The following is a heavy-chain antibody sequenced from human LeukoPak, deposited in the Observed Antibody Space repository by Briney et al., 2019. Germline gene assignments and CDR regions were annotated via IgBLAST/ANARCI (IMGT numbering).Heavy chain of an antibody. V-gene: IGHV3-23*01. Sequence: GGSLRLSCAASGFTFSSYGMSWVRQAPGKGLEWVSAISGSGGSTYYADSVKGRFTISRDNPKNTLYLQMNSLRAEDTAVYYRAKDLVAMVRGVIGYWGQGTLVTVSS. D-gene: IGHD3-10*01. CDR3: AKDLVAMVRGVIGY. CDR1: GFTFSSYG. J-gene: IGHJ4*02. CDR2: ISGSGGST.